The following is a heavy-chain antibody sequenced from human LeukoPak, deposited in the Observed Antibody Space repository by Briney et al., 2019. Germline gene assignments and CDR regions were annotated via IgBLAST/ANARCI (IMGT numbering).Heavy chain of an antibody. V-gene: IGHV4-38-2*02. D-gene: IGHD3-10*01. CDR2: IYHSGST. J-gene: IGHJ4*02. CDR1: GYSISSGYY. CDR3: GRGGFGEPADY. Sequence: SETLSLTWTVSGYSISSGYYWGWIRQPPGKGLEWIGSIYHSGSTYYNPSLKSRVTISVDTSKNQFSLKLSSVTAADTAVYYCGRGGFGEPADYWGQGTLVTVSS.